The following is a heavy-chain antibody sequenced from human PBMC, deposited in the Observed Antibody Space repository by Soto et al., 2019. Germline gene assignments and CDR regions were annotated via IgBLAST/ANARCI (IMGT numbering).Heavy chain of an antibody. CDR2: IYYSGST. CDR1: GGSISSGGYY. CDR3: ARDLTVNLVGYFDL. Sequence: SETLSLTCTVSGGSISSGGYYWSWIRQHPGKGLEWIGYIYYSGSTYYNPSLKSRVTISVDTSKNQFSLKLSSVTAVDTAVYYCARDLTVNLVGYFDLWGRGTLVTVSS. J-gene: IGHJ2*01. V-gene: IGHV4-31*03. D-gene: IGHD6-6*01.